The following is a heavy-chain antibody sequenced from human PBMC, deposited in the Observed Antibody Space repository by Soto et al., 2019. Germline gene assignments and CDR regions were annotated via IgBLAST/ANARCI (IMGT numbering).Heavy chain of an antibody. J-gene: IGHJ4*02. CDR2: IYYSGST. CDR1: GGSINNYY. D-gene: IGHD5-18*01. Sequence: SETLSLTCTVSGGSINNYYWSWIRQPPGKGLEWIGYIYYSGSTNYNPSLKSRVTISVDTSKNQFSLKLSSVTAADTAVYYCAGGGYSYGNFDYWGQGTLVTVSS. V-gene: IGHV4-59*08. CDR3: AGGGYSYGNFDY.